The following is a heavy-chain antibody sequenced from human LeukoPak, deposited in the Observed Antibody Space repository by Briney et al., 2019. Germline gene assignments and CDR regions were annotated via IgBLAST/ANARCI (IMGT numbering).Heavy chain of an antibody. CDR3: ARHGDTDLATGSNWFDP. J-gene: IGHJ5*02. D-gene: IGHD1-1*01. V-gene: IGHV4-4*09. Sequence: SETLSLTCTVSGGSLNNYYWSWFRQPPGKGLEWIGYIHTSGSDNYEPALKRRVSMSIDTSTNSFSLRVLSVTAADTALYFCARHGDTDLATGSNWFDPWGQGILVTVSS. CDR2: IHTSGSD. CDR1: GGSLNNYY.